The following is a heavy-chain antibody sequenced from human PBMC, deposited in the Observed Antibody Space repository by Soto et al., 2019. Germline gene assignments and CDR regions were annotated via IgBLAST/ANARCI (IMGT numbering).Heavy chain of an antibody. J-gene: IGHJ6*02. V-gene: IGHV3-23*01. D-gene: IGHD4-17*01. CDR2: ISGSCGST. CDR3: AKAQAVTTYYYYYYGMDV. CDR1: GVTFSSYA. Sequence: EVQLLESGGGLVQPGGSLRLSGAASGVTFSSYAMSWVRQAPGQGLEWGSAISGSCGSTYYAYSVKGRFTIARDNSKNTLYLQMNSLRAEDTAVYYCAKAQAVTTYYYYYYGMDVWGQGTTVTVSS.